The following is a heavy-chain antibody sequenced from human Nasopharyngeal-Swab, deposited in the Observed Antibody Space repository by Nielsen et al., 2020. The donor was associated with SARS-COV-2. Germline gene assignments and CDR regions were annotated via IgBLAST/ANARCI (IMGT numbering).Heavy chain of an antibody. Sequence: ASVKVSCKASGYTFTGYHMHWVRQAPGQGLEWMGWINPNSGGTNYAQKFQGWVTMTRDTSISTAYMELSRLRSDDTAVYYCAIAYRSDSGSYHPYFDYWGQGTLVTVSS. CDR2: INPNSGGT. CDR3: AIAYRSDSGSYHPYFDY. CDR1: GYTFTGYH. D-gene: IGHD1-26*01. V-gene: IGHV1-2*04. J-gene: IGHJ4*02.